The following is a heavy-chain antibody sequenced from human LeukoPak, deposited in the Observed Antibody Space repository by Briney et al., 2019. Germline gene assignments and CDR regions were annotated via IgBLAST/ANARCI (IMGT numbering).Heavy chain of an antibody. Sequence: PSETLSLTCNVSGGSISNYYWSWIRQPPGKGLEWIGYMYHIGHTMYNSSLKSRVTMSLDTSKNHFSLRLSSVTAADTAVYYCARHPFATPFDYWGPGALVTVSS. CDR2: MYHIGHT. CDR3: ARHPFATPFDY. V-gene: IGHV4-59*08. CDR1: GGSISNYY. J-gene: IGHJ4*02. D-gene: IGHD2-15*01.